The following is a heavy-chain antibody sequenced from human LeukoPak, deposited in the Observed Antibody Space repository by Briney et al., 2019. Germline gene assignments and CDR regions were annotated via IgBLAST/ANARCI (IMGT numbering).Heavy chain of an antibody. J-gene: IGHJ6*02. D-gene: IGHD1-14*01. Sequence: SETLSLTCTVSGGSISSSSYYWGWIRQPPGKGLEWIGSIYYSGSTYYNPSLKSRVTISVDTSKNQFSLKLSSVTAADTAVYFCTRSGLTGMRKYPRADYYYYGMDVWGQGTAVTVSS. CDR1: GGSISSSSYY. CDR3: TRSGLTGMRKYPRADYYYYGMDV. CDR2: IYYSGST. V-gene: IGHV4-39*01.